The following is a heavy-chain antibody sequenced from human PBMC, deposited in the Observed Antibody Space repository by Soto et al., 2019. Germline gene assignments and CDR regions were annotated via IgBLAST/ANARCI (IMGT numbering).Heavy chain of an antibody. CDR3: AYLAVAGSHY. D-gene: IGHD6-19*01. CDR1: GFSISSSSYY. Sequence: SETLSLTCTVSGFSISSSSYYWGWIRQPPGKGLEWIGSIYYSGSTYYNPSLKSRVTISVDTSKNQFSLKLSSVTAADTAVYYCAYLAVAGSHYWGQGTLVTVS. V-gene: IGHV4-39*01. CDR2: IYYSGST. J-gene: IGHJ4*02.